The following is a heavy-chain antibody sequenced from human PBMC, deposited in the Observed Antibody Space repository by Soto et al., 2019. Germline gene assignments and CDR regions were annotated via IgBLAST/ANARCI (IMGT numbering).Heavy chain of an antibody. CDR2: MYHSGST. J-gene: IGHJ4*02. Sequence: QVQLQESGPGLVKPSGTLSLTCAVSGGSISSSNWWSWVRQPPGKGLEWIGGMYHSGSTNHNPSLKSRVTISVDKSNNLFSLQLSSVTAADTAVYYCAKGDLDTSMAMAFDYWGQGTLVTVSS. CDR1: GGSISSSNW. D-gene: IGHD5-18*01. CDR3: AKGDLDTSMAMAFDY. V-gene: IGHV4-4*02.